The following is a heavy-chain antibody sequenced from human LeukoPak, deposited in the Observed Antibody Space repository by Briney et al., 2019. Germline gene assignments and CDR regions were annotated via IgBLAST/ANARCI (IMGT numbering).Heavy chain of an antibody. Sequence: GGSLRLSCAASGFTFSTYAMSWVRQAPGKGLEWVANIKQDGSEKNYVDSVKGRFTISRDNAKNSLYLQMNSLRAEDTAVYYCARETTLWFGEGVDDYWGQGTLVTVSS. V-gene: IGHV3-7*01. CDR1: GFTFSTYA. CDR2: IKQDGSEK. J-gene: IGHJ4*02. CDR3: ARETTLWFGEGVDDY. D-gene: IGHD3-10*01.